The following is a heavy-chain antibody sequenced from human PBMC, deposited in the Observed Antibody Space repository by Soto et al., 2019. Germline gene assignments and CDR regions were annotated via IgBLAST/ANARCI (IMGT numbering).Heavy chain of an antibody. D-gene: IGHD3-3*01. CDR1: SGSISSSDYY. J-gene: IGHJ6*02. CDR2: IYCSGST. V-gene: IGHV4-30-4*01. CDR3: ARFRTHYGFWSGTSYGMDV. Sequence: SETLSLTCTVSSGSISSSDYYRSGIRHPPGKGVEWSGYIYCSGSTYYNPSLKSRVTISVDTSKNQFSLKLSSVTAADTAVYYCARFRTHYGFWSGTSYGMDVWGQGTTVTVAS.